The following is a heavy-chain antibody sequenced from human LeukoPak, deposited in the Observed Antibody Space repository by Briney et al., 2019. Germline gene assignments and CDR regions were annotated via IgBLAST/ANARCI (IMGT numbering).Heavy chain of an antibody. J-gene: IGHJ4*02. CDR3: ARSSGTGTFSY. Sequence: SETLSLTCTISGDSISRSTYYWAWIRQPPGKGLEWIGSVYYGRSPYFNPSLESRATISVDTSKNHFSLKMSSVTAADTAVYYCARSSGTGTFSYWGQGTLVTVSS. CDR1: GDSISRSTYY. D-gene: IGHD6-25*01. V-gene: IGHV4-39*02. CDR2: VYYGRSP.